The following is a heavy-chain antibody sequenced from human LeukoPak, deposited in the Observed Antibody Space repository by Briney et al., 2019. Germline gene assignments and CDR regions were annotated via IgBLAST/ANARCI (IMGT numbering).Heavy chain of an antibody. CDR3: ARCDNYGDCLLGMDV. J-gene: IGHJ6*02. Sequence: GGSLRLSCAASGFTFSSYAMSWVRQAPGKGLEWVAVIWYDGSNKYYADSVKGRFTISRDNSKNTLYLQMNSLRAEDTAVYYCARCDNYGDCLLGMDVWGQGTTVTVSS. D-gene: IGHD4-17*01. CDR1: GFTFSSYA. V-gene: IGHV3-33*08. CDR2: IWYDGSNK.